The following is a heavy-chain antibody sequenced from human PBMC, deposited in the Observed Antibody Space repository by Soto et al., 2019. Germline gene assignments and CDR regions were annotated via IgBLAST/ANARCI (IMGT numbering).Heavy chain of an antibody. D-gene: IGHD6-19*01. Sequence: GGSLRLSCAASGFTFSSYGMHWVRQAPGKGLEWVAVISYDGSNKYYADSVKGRFTISRDNSKNTLYLQMNSLRAEDTAVYYCAKVIAVAGDFDYWGQGTLVTVSS. CDR3: AKVIAVAGDFDY. CDR2: ISYDGSNK. CDR1: GFTFSSYG. J-gene: IGHJ4*02. V-gene: IGHV3-30*18.